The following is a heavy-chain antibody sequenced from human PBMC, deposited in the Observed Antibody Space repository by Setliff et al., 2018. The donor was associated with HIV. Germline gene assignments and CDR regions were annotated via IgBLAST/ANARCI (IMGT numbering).Heavy chain of an antibody. CDR1: GDTFNTYS. D-gene: IGHD2-15*01. CDR2: IIPMLRAT. J-gene: IGHJ5*02. Sequence: SVKVSCKTSGDTFNTYSISWVRQAPGQGLEWMGGIIPMLRATKYAQRFQGRVTITADESTSTAYMELSSLRSEDTAFYYCARGYCGGGICYSPNWLDPWGQGTLVTVSS. V-gene: IGHV1-69*13. CDR3: ARGYCGGGICYSPNWLDP.